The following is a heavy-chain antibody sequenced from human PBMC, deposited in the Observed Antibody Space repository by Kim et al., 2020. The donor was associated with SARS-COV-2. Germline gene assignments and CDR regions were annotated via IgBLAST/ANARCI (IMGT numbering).Heavy chain of an antibody. J-gene: IGHJ6*02. CDR3: TTGGIAARPSDYYYGMDV. CDR2: IKSKTDGGTT. Sequence: GGSLRLSCAASGFIFSNAWMSWVRQAPGKGLEWVGRIKSKTDGGTTDYAAPVKGRFTISRDDSKNTLYLQMNSLKTEDTAVYYCTTGGIAARPSDYYYGMDVWGQGTTVTVSS. CDR1: GFIFSNAW. V-gene: IGHV3-15*01. D-gene: IGHD6-6*01.